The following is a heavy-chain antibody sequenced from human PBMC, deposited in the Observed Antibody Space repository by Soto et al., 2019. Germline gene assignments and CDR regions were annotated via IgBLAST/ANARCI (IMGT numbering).Heavy chain of an antibody. D-gene: IGHD2-21*01. CDR3: ARPKYGETYFDS. CDR2: INPYSGGT. CDR1: GYTFTDHY. V-gene: IGHV1-2*02. J-gene: IGHJ4*02. Sequence: GASVKVSCKASGYTFTDHYIYWLRQAPGQSLEWMGWINPYSGGTHFARKFQDRVTMARDTSVSTAYMELSSLKSDDTAVYYCARPKYGETYFDSWGQGTVVTVSS.